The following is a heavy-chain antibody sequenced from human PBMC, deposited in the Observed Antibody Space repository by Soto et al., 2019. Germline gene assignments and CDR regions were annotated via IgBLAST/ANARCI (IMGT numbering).Heavy chain of an antibody. J-gene: IGHJ4*02. CDR1: GVSISTYY. CDR3: ARGGWRHIDY. D-gene: IGHD3-3*01. V-gene: IGHV4-59*08. Sequence: TLSLTCTVSGVSISTYYWSWIRQPPGKGLEWIGYIYYSGSTNYNPSLKSRVTISVDTSKNQFSLKLSSVTAADTAVYYCARGGWRHIDYWGQGTLVTVSS. CDR2: IYYSGST.